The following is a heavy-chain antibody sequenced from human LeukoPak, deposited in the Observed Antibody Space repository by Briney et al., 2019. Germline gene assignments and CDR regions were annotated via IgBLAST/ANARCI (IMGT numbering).Heavy chain of an antibody. CDR1: GFSFTSYN. V-gene: IGHV3-30*18. Sequence: PGTSLRLSCAASGFSFTSYNFHWVRQAPGKGLQWLGFISYDGNIKYEDSVKGRFTISRDNSKNTLYLQMNSLRAEDTAVYYCAKEGTSSGWYLFADYWGQGTLVTVSS. CDR3: AKEGTSSGWYLFADY. CDR2: ISYDGNIK. J-gene: IGHJ4*02. D-gene: IGHD6-19*01.